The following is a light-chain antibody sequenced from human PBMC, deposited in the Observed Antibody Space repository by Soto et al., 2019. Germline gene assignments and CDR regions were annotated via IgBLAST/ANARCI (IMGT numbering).Light chain of an antibody. CDR1: QRISNW. V-gene: IGKV1-5*03. CDR2: KAS. Sequence: DIQMTQSPSTLSASVGDTVTITCRASQRISNWLAWYQQKPGKAPKVLIYKASYLESGVPSRFSGSGSGTEFTLTISSLQPDDFATYYCQQYNSLSHTFGQGTKLEIK. CDR3: QQYNSLSHT. J-gene: IGKJ2*01.